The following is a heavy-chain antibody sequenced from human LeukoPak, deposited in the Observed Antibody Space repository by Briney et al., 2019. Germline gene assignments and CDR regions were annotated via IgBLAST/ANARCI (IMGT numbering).Heavy chain of an antibody. CDR1: GGTFSSYA. J-gene: IGHJ5*02. CDR2: IIPIFGTA. D-gene: IGHD6-6*01. V-gene: IGHV1-69*13. Sequence: GASVKVSCKASGGTFSSYAISWVRQAPGQGLEWMGGIIPIFGTANYAQKFQGRVTITADESTSTAYMELSSLRSEDTAVYYCAREYSSSSGIVFDPWAREPWSPSPQ. CDR3: AREYSSSSGIVFDP.